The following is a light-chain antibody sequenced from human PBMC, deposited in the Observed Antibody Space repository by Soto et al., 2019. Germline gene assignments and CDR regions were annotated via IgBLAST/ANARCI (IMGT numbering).Light chain of an antibody. CDR1: QSISVH. CDR2: AAS. V-gene: IGKV1-39*01. Sequence: DIQMTQSPSSLSASVGDTVTITCRASQSISVHLNWYQQKGGKVPKLLIYAASNLYSGVPSRFSGSGSETDFALTISSLQPEDFATYHWQQSYITPYTFGLVTRLEIK. J-gene: IGKJ2*01. CDR3: QQSYITPYT.